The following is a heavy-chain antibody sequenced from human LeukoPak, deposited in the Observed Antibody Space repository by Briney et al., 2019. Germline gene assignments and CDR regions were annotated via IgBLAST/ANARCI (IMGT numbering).Heavy chain of an antibody. D-gene: IGHD6-19*01. CDR2: IRYNGSDK. Sequence: GGSLRLSCAASGFIFSSYGMHWVRQAPGKGLEWVAFIRYNGSDKYYADSVKGRFTISRDDSKNTLYLQMNSLRPEDTAVYYCAKDAGPGKYSSGSLDYWGHGTLVTVSS. V-gene: IGHV3-30*02. CDR1: GFIFSSYG. CDR3: AKDAGPGKYSSGSLDY. J-gene: IGHJ4*01.